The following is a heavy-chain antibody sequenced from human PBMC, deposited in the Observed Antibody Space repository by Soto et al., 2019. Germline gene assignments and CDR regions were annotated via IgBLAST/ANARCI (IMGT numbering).Heavy chain of an antibody. J-gene: IGHJ4*02. D-gene: IGHD3-22*01. V-gene: IGHV1-18*01. CDR1: GYTFTAYG. CDR2: VSTNNADT. CDR3: ARDINTDGRAYYSFAY. Sequence: VASVKVSCKTSGYTFTAYGRAWLRQGPGQRREWMGWVSTNNADTNYAQKSQGRVTMPTDRSTTTTYMELTSLRSDDRAGYYCARDINTDGRAYYSFAYWGQVTNVTVSX.